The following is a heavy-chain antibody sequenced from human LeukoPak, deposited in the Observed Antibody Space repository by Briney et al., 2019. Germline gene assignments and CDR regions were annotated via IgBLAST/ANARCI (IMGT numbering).Heavy chain of an antibody. CDR2: IRSDGSDT. CDR3: ARVTSGITGGTYYYYYMDV. J-gene: IGHJ6*03. D-gene: IGHD6-13*01. CDR1: GFTFSDTW. Sequence: GGSLRLSCAASGFTFSDTWMHWVRQAPGEGLVWVSRIRSDGSDTRYAESVKGRFTISRDNVKNSLYLQMNSLRAEDTAVYYCARVTSGITGGTYYYYYMDVWGKGTTVTVSS. V-gene: IGHV3-74*01.